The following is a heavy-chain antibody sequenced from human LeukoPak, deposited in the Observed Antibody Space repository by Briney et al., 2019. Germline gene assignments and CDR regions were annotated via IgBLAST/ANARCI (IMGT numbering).Heavy chain of an antibody. V-gene: IGHV1-8*03. CDR3: ARGPSWTGYSQPYYFDY. D-gene: IGHD3/OR15-3a*01. CDR1: GYTFTSYD. J-gene: IGHJ4*02. Sequence: ASLKVSCKASGYTFTSYDINWVRQAAGQGLEWKGWMYPNSGNTGYAQKFQGRVTITRNTSISTAYMELSSLRSEDTAVYSCARGPSWTGYSQPYYFDYWGQGTLVTVSS. CDR2: MYPNSGNT.